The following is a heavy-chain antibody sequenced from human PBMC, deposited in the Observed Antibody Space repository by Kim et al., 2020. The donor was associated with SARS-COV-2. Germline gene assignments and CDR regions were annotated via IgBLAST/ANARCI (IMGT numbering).Heavy chain of an antibody. D-gene: IGHD2-2*01. CDR3: AKGRSGTSTSCYNY. Sequence: ADSVRGRLTISRDNPNNAVYLQMNSLRAEDTAKYYCAKGRSGTSTSCYNYWGQGTLVSVSS. V-gene: IGHV3-23*01. J-gene: IGHJ4*01.